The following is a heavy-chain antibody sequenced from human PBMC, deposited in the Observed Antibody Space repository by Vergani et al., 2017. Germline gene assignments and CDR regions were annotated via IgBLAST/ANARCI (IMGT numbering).Heavy chain of an antibody. Sequence: EVQLVESGGGLVQPGGSLRLSCAASGFSFSSYKMGWVRQAPGKGLEWVANIKQDGSEKGYGDSVKGRFTISRDNGKNSLSLQMVSLRGEDTAVYYCGRERPETNAYDYWGQGTLVTVSS. CDR2: IKQDGSEK. CDR1: GFSFSSYK. CDR3: GRERPETNAYDY. V-gene: IGHV3-7*01. D-gene: IGHD1-7*01. J-gene: IGHJ4*02.